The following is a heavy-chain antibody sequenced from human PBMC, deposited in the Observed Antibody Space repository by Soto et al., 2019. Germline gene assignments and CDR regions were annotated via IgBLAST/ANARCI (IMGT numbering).Heavy chain of an antibody. CDR3: ARPPWAGYTAYYFDY. CDR2: IYHSGST. CDR1: GGSISSSNW. D-gene: IGHD5-18*01. Sequence: QVQLQESGPGLVKPSGTLSLTCAVSGGSISSSNWWSWVRQPPGKGLEWIGEIYHSGSTNYNPSLKSRVTXSXXXSXXQFSLKLSSVTAADTAVYSCARPPWAGYTAYYFDYWGQGTLVTVSS. J-gene: IGHJ4*02. V-gene: IGHV4-4*02.